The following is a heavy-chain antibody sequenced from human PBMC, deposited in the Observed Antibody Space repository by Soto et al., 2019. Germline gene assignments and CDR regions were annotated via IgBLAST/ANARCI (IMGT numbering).Heavy chain of an antibody. V-gene: IGHV1-2*02. CDR1: GYTFTGYY. J-gene: IGHJ6*02. Sequence: ASVKVSCKASGYTFTGYYMHWVRQAPGRGLEWMGWINPNSGGTNYAQKFQGRVTMTRDTSISTAYMELSRLRSDDTAVYYCARDDRYSSSWSYYYYGMDVWGQGTTVTVS. D-gene: IGHD6-13*01. CDR2: INPNSGGT. CDR3: ARDDRYSSSWSYYYYGMDV.